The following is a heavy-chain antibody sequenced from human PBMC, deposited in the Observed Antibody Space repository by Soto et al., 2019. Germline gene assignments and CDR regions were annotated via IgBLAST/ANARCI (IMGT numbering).Heavy chain of an antibody. Sequence: EVQLVESGGGLVQPGRSLRLSCAASGFTFDDYAMHWVRQAPGKGLEWVSGISWNSGSIGYADSVKGRFTISRDNAKNSLYQQMNSLRAEDTALYYCAKATRYCSSTSCYADFDYWGQGTLVTVSS. CDR2: ISWNSGSI. J-gene: IGHJ4*02. V-gene: IGHV3-9*01. CDR1: GFTFDDYA. D-gene: IGHD2-2*01. CDR3: AKATRYCSSTSCYADFDY.